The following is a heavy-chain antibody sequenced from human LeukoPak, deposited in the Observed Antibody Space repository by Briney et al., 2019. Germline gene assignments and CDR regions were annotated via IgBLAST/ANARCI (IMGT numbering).Heavy chain of an antibody. Sequence: SETLSLTCTVSGGSISSSSYYWGWIRQPPGRGLEWIGSIYYSGSTYYNPSLKSRVTISVDTSKNQFSLKLSSVTAADTAVYYCARGGSGYLDYWGQGTLVTVSS. CDR3: ARGGSGYLDY. J-gene: IGHJ4*02. CDR2: IYYSGST. D-gene: IGHD3-22*01. CDR1: GGSISSSSYY. V-gene: IGHV4-39*07.